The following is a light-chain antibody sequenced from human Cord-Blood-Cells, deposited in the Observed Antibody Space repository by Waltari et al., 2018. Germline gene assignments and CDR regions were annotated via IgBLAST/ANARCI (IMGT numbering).Light chain of an antibody. CDR1: SSHVGGYIY. Sequence: QSALTQPRSVSGSPGPSLTISCTGTSSHVGGYIYVSWYQQHPGKAPNLMIYDVSNRPSGVPDRFSGSKSGNTASLTISGLQAEDEADYYCCSYAGSYTLVFGTGTKVTGL. CDR3: CSYAGSYTLV. CDR2: DVS. V-gene: IGLV2-11*01. J-gene: IGLJ1*01.